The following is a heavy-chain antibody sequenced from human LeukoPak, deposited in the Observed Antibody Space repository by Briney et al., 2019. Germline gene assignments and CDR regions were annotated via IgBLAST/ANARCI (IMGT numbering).Heavy chain of an antibody. J-gene: IGHJ4*02. V-gene: IGHV3-66*01. CDR1: GFTFSSNY. Sequence: GGSLRLSCAASGFTFSSNYMSWVRQAPGKGLEWVSAIYTGGSTYYAGSVKGRFTISRDNSKNMLYLQMNSLRAEDTAVYYCARNLYYYDSSGYYYYWGQGTLVTVSS. CDR2: IYTGGST. CDR3: ARNLYYYDSSGYYYY. D-gene: IGHD3-22*01.